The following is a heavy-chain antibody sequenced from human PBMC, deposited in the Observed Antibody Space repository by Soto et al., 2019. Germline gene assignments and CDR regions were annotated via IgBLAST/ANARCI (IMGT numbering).Heavy chain of an antibody. CDR1: GLNFGDAC. Sequence: EVQLVESGGGLVNPGGFLRLSCAASGLNFGDACMTWVRQAPGKGPEWVGLIRSNINGGTADYAPHVKGRFNLSRDDSKRTVYLQMNSLETEDTAVYYCSRDRSRTFGGVIATWGQGTVVPVSS. D-gene: IGHD3-16*02. CDR3: SRDRSRTFGGVIAT. J-gene: IGHJ3*01. CDR2: IRSNINGGTA. V-gene: IGHV3-15*01.